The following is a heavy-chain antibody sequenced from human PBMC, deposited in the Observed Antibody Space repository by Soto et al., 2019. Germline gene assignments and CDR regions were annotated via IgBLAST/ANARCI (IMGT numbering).Heavy chain of an antibody. CDR1: GGSITSGGYY. D-gene: IGHD5-12*01. J-gene: IGHJ3*02. CDR2: VYSSGRT. CDR3: ARAHHGFHKAVDI. Sequence: QLQLQESGPGLVRPSQTLSLTCSVSGGSITSGGYYWGWIRQLPGQGLEWVAYVYSSGRTYYNPSLESRLAISLDTSKNQFSLILRSVTVADTAMYSCARAHHGFHKAVDIWGQGAMVTVSS. V-gene: IGHV4-31*03.